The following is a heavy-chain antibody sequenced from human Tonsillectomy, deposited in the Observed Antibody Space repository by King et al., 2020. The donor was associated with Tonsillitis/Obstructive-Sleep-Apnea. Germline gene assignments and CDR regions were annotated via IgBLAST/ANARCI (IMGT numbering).Heavy chain of an antibody. CDR3: ARGYPAYDFGP. CDR1: GGPFNGYY. Sequence: VQLQQWGAGLLKPSETLSLSCAVYGGPFNGYYWTWIRQPPGKGLEWIGEVNHSGNTNYNPSLKSRLTISVDTSKNQFSLTLSSVTASDTALYYCARGYPAYDFGPRGQGTLVTFSS. V-gene: IGHV4-34*01. J-gene: IGHJ5*02. CDR2: VNHSGNT. D-gene: IGHD2/OR15-2a*01.